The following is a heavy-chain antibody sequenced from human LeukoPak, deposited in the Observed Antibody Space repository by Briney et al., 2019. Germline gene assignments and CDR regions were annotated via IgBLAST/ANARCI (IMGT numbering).Heavy chain of an antibody. J-gene: IGHJ4*02. CDR3: VRDGQQLAFDK. V-gene: IGHV3-74*01. Sequence: GGSLRLSCAASGFTFSNYWMHWVRQTLEKGLVWVSRIGSDGAYTSSADSVKGRFTMSRDNAKNTLYLQMNSLRVEDTAVYYCVRDGQQLAFDKWGQGTLVTVSS. CDR2: IGSDGAYT. CDR1: GFTFSNYW. D-gene: IGHD6-13*01.